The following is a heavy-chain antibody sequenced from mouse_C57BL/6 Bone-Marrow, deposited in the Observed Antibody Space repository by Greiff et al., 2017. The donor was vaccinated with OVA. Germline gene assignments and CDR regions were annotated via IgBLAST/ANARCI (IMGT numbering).Heavy chain of an antibody. D-gene: IGHD1-1*02. Sequence: QVQLQQPGAELVRPGTSVKLSCKASGYTFTSYWMHWVKQRPGQGLEWIGVIDPSDSYTNYNQKFKGKATLTVDTSSSTAYMQLSSLTSEDSAVYYCARDMGAMDYWGQGTSVTVSS. CDR3: ARDMGAMDY. V-gene: IGHV1-59*01. CDR1: GYTFTSYW. CDR2: IDPSDSYT. J-gene: IGHJ4*01.